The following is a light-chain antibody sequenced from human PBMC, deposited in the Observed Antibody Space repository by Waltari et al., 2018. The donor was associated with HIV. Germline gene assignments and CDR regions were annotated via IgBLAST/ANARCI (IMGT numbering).Light chain of an antibody. Sequence: QSVLTQPHSASGTPGQRVIISCSGSNSNVGSDVVTWYQQLPGTPPKLLIYGDNERPSGVPDRFSGSKSGASASLAISDLQSEDEAEYYCAAWDARLNEYLFGTGTKVTVL. J-gene: IGLJ1*01. CDR1: NSNVGSDV. CDR3: AAWDARLNEYL. CDR2: GDN. V-gene: IGLV1-44*01.